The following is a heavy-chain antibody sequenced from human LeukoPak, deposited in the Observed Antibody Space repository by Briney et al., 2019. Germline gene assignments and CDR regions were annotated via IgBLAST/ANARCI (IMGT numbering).Heavy chain of an antibody. J-gene: IGHJ6*03. CDR1: GFTFDDYA. V-gene: IGHV3-9*01. Sequence: PGRSLRLSCAASGFTFDDYAMHWVRHAPGKGLEWVSGISWNSGSIVYADSVKGRFTISRDNAKNSLYLQMNSLRAEDTALYYCAKDSGLGRGRQWLGYYYYYYMDVWGKGTTVNVSS. CDR2: ISWNSGSI. D-gene: IGHD6-19*01. CDR3: AKDSGLGRGRQWLGYYYYYYMDV.